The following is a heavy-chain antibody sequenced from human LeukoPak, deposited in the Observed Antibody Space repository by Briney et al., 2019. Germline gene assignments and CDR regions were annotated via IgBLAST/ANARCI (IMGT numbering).Heavy chain of an antibody. J-gene: IGHJ4*02. V-gene: IGHV4-59*01. CDR3: ASTERCSTTCPLDY. D-gene: IGHD2-2*01. CDR2: IYFSGSA. CDR1: GGSISRYY. Sequence: SETPSLTCTVSGGSISRYYWSWIRQPPGKGLEWIGYIYFSGSANYNPSLKSRVTISVDTSKNQFSLKLSSVTAADTAVYYCASTERCSTTCPLDYWGQGTLFTVSS.